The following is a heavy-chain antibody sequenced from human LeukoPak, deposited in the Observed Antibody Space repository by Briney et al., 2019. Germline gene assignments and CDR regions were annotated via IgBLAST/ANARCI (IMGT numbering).Heavy chain of an antibody. CDR1: DGSINTYF. J-gene: IGHJ4*01. Sequence: PSETLSLTCSLSDGSINTYFWSWLRQPAGKGLEWIGRIDSSGTTSLNPSLKSRVTISQDKSKKQFSLKLSSVTAADTAVYYCATGGYSAGCDYWGHGTQVIVSS. CDR2: IDSSGTT. CDR3: ATGGYSAGCDY. V-gene: IGHV4-4*07. D-gene: IGHD1-1*01.